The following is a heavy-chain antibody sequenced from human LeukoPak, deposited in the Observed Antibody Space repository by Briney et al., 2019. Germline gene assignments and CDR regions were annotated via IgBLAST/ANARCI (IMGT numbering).Heavy chain of an antibody. CDR1: GFTFDEYV. D-gene: IGHD3-10*01. CDR2: INWNGGGT. Sequence: GGSLRLSCAASGFTFDEYVMSWVRQAPGKGLEWGSGINWNGGGTGYADAVKGRFTIARDNAKNSLYLVMNSLRAEDTAFYYCARVQDRYYSGSEFDYWGQGTLVTVSS. CDR3: ARVQDRYYSGSEFDY. V-gene: IGHV3-20*04. J-gene: IGHJ4*02.